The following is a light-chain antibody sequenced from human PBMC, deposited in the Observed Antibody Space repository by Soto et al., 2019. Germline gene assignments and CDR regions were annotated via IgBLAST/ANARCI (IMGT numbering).Light chain of an antibody. J-gene: IGKJ1*01. Sequence: EIVLTQSPGTLSLSPGERATLSCRASEGVASNYLAWYQQKPGQAPRLLIYTASSRATGIPDRFSGSGSGTDFTLTISRMEPEHFAVYCCQQYGSSPRTFGQGTKVDIK. CDR3: QQYGSSPRT. CDR2: TAS. CDR1: EGVASNY. V-gene: IGKV3-20*01.